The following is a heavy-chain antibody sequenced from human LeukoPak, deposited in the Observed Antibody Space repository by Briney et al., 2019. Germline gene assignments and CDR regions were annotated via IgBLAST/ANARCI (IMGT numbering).Heavy chain of an antibody. D-gene: IGHD3-3*01. V-gene: IGHV4-34*01. CDR1: GGSFSGYY. CDR2: INHSGST. J-gene: IGHJ4*02. Sequence: PSETLSLTCAVYGGSFSGYYWSWIRQPPGKGLEWIGEINHSGSTNYNPSLKSRVTISVDTSKNQFSLKLSSVTAADTAVYYCARSLGITIFGVVIPTTDYFDYWGQGTLVTVSS. CDR3: ARSLGITIFGVVIPTTDYFDY.